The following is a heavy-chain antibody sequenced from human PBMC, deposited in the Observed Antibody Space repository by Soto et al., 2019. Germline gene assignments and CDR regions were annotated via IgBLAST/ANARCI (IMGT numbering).Heavy chain of an antibody. CDR1: GAALNSGNYY. D-gene: IGHD2-21*01. CDR3: ARLRIATNNYKWFDP. CDR2: IYVTGAV. Sequence: SETLSLTCSVSGAALNSGNYYWIWIRQVPGKGLEWIGHIYVTGAVDYNPSLRDRITISQDTSERQFSLNLRLVTAADTAVYYCARLRIATNNYKWFDPWGQGTLVTVSS. J-gene: IGHJ5*02. V-gene: IGHV4-31*03.